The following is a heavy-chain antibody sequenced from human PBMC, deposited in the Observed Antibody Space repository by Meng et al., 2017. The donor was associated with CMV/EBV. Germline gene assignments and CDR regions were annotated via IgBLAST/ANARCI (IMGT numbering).Heavy chain of an antibody. D-gene: IGHD2/OR15-2a*01. CDR2: INHSGST. CDR3: ARVISGY. CDR1: GGSISSSSYY. Sequence: SETLSLTCTVSGGSISSSSYYWGWIRQPPGKGLEWIGEINHSGSTNYNPSLKSRVTISVDTSKNQFSLKLSSVTAADTAVYYCARVISGYWGQGTLVTVSS. J-gene: IGHJ4*02. V-gene: IGHV4-39*07.